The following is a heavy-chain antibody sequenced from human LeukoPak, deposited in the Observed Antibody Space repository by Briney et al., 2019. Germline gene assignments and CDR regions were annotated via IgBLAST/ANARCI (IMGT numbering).Heavy chain of an antibody. J-gene: IGHJ5*02. CDR1: GYTFTSYG. CDR3: ARDPSIAAWAKYNWFDP. V-gene: IGHV1-18*01. Sequence: ASVKVSCKASGYTFTSYGISWVRQAPGQGLEWMGWISAYNGNTNYAQKLQGRVTMTTDTSTSTAYMELRSLRSDDTAVYYCARDPSIAAWAKYNWFDPWGQGTLDTVSP. CDR2: ISAYNGNT. D-gene: IGHD6-6*01.